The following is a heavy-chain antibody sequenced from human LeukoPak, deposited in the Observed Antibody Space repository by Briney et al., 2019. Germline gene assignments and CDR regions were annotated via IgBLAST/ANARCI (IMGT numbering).Heavy chain of an antibody. J-gene: IGHJ4*02. V-gene: IGHV4-34*01. CDR3: ARDTPGDSGPGLVFDY. D-gene: IGHD6-13*01. CDR1: GGSFSGYY. Sequence: SETLSLTCAVYGGSFSGYYWSWIRQPPGKGLEWIGEINHSGSTNYNPSLKSRVTISVDTSKNQFSLKLSSVTAADTAVYYCARDTPGDSGPGLVFDYWGQGTLVTVSS. CDR2: INHSGST.